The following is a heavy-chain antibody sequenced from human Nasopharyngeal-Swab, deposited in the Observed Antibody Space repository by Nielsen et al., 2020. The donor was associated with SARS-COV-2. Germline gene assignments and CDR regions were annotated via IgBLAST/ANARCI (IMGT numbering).Heavy chain of an antibody. V-gene: IGHV1-2*02. CDR2: INPNSGGT. D-gene: IGHD2-2*01. CDR1: GYTFTGYY. J-gene: IGHJ6*02. CDR3: ARGYCSSTSCYVMDV. Sequence: ASVKVSCKASGYTFTGYYMHWVRQAPGQGLEWMGWINPNSGGTNYAQKFQGRVTMTRDTSISTAYMELSRLRSDDTAMYYCARGYCSSTSCYVMDVWGQGTTVTVSS.